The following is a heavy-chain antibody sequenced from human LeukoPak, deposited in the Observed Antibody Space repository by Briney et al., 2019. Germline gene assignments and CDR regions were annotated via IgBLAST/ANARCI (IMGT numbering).Heavy chain of an antibody. CDR1: GGSIRSNNW. CDR2: IYHTGSA. V-gene: IGHV4-4*02. CDR3: ARTNIGPAGSWFDP. D-gene: IGHD6-13*01. Sequence: PSGTLSLTCAVSGGSIRSNNWWSWVRQPPGKGLEWIGEIYHTGSANYNPSLKSRVTISVDTSKRQLSLKLSSVTAADTAVYYCARTNIGPAGSWFDPWGQGTLVTVSS. J-gene: IGHJ5*02.